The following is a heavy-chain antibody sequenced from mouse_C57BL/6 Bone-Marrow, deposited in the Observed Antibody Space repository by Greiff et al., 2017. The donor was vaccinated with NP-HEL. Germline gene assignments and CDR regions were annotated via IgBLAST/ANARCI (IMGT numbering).Heavy chain of an antibody. D-gene: IGHD2-2*01. CDR3: ARWLPHWYFDV. V-gene: IGHV1-85*01. J-gene: IGHJ1*03. CDR2: IYPRDGST. Sequence: QVQLQQPGAELVKPGASVKLSCKASGYTFTSYWMHWVKQRPGQGLEWIGWIYPRDGSTKYNEKFKGKATLTVDTSSSTAYMELHSLTSEDSAVYFCARWLPHWYFDVWGTGTTVTVSS. CDR1: GYTFTSYW.